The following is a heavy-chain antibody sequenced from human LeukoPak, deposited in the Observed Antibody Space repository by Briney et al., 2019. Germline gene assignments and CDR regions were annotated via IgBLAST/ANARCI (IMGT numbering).Heavy chain of an antibody. CDR3: VRGSRTIELGDDY. D-gene: IGHD5-24*01. CDR2: ISSSSSDT. V-gene: IGHV3-11*06. Sequence: GGSLRLSCAASGFTFSDSYMSWIRQTPGKGLEWLSYISSSSSDTNYADSVKGRFTISRDNAKNSLYLQMNSLRAEDTAVYYCVRGSRTIELGDDYWGQGTLVTVSS. CDR1: GFTFSDSY. J-gene: IGHJ4*02.